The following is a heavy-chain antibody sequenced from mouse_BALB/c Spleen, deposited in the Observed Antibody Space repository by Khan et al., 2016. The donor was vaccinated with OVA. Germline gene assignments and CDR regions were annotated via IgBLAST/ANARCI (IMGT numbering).Heavy chain of an antibody. CDR1: GFSLTDYG. CDR2: IWGGGST. Sequence: VQLKESGPGLVAPSQSLSITCTVSGFSLTDYGVSWIRQPPGKGLEGLGSIWGGGSTYYNSTLKSRLSIRKDNSKSQVFLKMNSLQTDDTAMYYCAKEDYGSSSFDYWGQGTTLSVSS. J-gene: IGHJ2*01. CDR3: AKEDYGSSSFDY. V-gene: IGHV2-6-5*01. D-gene: IGHD1-1*01.